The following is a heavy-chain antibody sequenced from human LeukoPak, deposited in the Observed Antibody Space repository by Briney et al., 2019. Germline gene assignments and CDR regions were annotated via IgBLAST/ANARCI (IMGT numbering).Heavy chain of an antibody. J-gene: IGHJ3*02. V-gene: IGHV3-66*01. CDR1: GFTFTSYA. CDR2: IYSGGST. Sequence: GGSLRLSCAASGFTFTSYAMSWVRQAPGKGLEWVSVIYSGGSTYYADSVKGRFTISRDNSKNTLYLQMNSLRAEDTAVYYCARDLRIWGYCSGGSCYSDAFDIWGQGTMVTVSS. D-gene: IGHD2-15*01. CDR3: ARDLRIWGYCSGGSCYSDAFDI.